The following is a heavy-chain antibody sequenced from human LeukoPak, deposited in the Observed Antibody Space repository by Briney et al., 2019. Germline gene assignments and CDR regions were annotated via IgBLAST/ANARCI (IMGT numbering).Heavy chain of an antibody. CDR3: ARHPPNRWFDP. V-gene: IGHV4-59*08. J-gene: IGHJ5*02. D-gene: IGHD1-14*01. CDR1: SGSISGYF. Sequence: SGTLSLTCTVSSGSISGYFWSWIRQPPGKGLEWVGYIYYSGSTNYNPTLRSRVTMSVDTSKNQFSLKLNSVTAADTAVYYCARHPPNRWFDPWGREPWSPSP. CDR2: IYYSGST.